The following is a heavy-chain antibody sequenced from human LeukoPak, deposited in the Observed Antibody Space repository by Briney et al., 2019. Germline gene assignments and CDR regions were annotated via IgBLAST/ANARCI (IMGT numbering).Heavy chain of an antibody. CDR3: ASTYYYDSSGYSPYYYYYYMDV. CDR1: GGSISSYY. V-gene: IGHV4-59*01. D-gene: IGHD3-22*01. J-gene: IGHJ6*03. CDR2: IYYSGST. Sequence: SETLSLTCTVSGGSISSYYWSWIRQPPGKGLEWIGYIYYSGSTNYNPSLKSRVTISVDTYKNQFSLKLSSVTAADTAVYYCASTYYYDSSGYSPYYYYYYMDVWGKGTTVTVSS.